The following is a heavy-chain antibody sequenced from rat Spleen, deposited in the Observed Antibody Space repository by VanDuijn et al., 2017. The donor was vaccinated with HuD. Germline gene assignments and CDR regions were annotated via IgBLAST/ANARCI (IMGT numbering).Heavy chain of an antibody. CDR1: GFSFSDYY. J-gene: IGHJ2*01. D-gene: IGHD5-1*01. CDR3: ATSGSYFDY. Sequence: EVQLVESGGGLVQPGRSLKLSCAASGFSFSDYYMAWVRQAPKKGLEWVACISYEGSSSYYRDSVKGRFTISRDNAKSILYVQMDSLRPEDTATYYCATSGSYFDYWGQGVMVTVSS. CDR2: ISYEGSSS. V-gene: IGHV5-20*01.